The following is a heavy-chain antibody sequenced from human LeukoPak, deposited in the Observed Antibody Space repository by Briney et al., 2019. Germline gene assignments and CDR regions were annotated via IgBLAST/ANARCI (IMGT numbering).Heavy chain of an antibody. CDR1: GFTFNNFG. D-gene: IGHD6-6*01. V-gene: IGHV3-23*01. CDR2: ISGDGRNT. Sequence: GGSLRLSCAASGFTFNNFGMAWVRQAPGKGPEWVSTISGDGRNTHYADSVKGRFAISRDNSMSMLFLQMSSLRVEDTALYYCAKDVGGSSFFDYWGQGISVTVSS. CDR3: AKDVGGSSFFDY. J-gene: IGHJ4*02.